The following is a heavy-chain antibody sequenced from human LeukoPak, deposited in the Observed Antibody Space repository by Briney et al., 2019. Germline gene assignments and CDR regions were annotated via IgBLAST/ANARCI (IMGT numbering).Heavy chain of an antibody. V-gene: IGHV4-4*07. CDR3: AREYSSSSGKNAFDV. Sequence: PWETLSLTCTVSGGSISTYYWSLIRQPAGKGLEWIGRIYASGNTNYNPSLKSRVTMSLDTSKNQFSLRLTSVTAADTAVYYCAREYSSSSGKNAFDVWGQGTMVTVSS. CDR1: GGSISTYY. CDR2: IYASGNT. J-gene: IGHJ3*01. D-gene: IGHD6-6*01.